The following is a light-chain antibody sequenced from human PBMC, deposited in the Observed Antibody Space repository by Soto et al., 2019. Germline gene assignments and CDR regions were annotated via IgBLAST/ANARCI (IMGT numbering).Light chain of an antibody. CDR1: KLENKY. CDR3: QAWDSSTAV. V-gene: IGLV3-1*01. Sequence: SYELTQPPSVSVSPGQIASITCSGDKLENKYTCWFQQKSGQSPVLVIYENGKRPSGIPERFSGSNSGNTATLTISGTQAMDEADYYCQAWDSSTAVFGGGTQLTVL. J-gene: IGLJ2*01. CDR2: ENG.